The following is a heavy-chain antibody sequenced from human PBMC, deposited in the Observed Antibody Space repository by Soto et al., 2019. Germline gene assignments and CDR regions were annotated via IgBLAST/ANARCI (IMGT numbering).Heavy chain of an antibody. J-gene: IGHJ6*02. CDR2: ISSYNVDT. CDR1: GYRFNTYG. CDR3: ARGHGEIIGAMDV. Sequence: QAQMVQSGPEVKKPGASVKVSCTASGYRFNTYGISWVRQAPGQGLEWMGRISSYNVDTNYAEKFEDRHTMTTDTSTNTAYMELKSLRSDDTAVYFCARGHGEIIGAMDVWGQGTSVTVSS. V-gene: IGHV1-18*01. D-gene: IGHD3-3*01.